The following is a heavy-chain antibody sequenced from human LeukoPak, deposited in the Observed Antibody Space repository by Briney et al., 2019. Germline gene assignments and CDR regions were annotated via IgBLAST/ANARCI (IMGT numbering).Heavy chain of an antibody. CDR2: ISSSSSYI. Sequence: PGGSLRLSCAASGFTFSSYSMNWVRQAPGKGLEWVSSISSSSSYIYYADSVKGRFTISRDNSKNTLYLQMNSLRAEDTAVYYCAKTAVVYYGSGSYCSFDYWGQGTLVTVSS. CDR1: GFTFSSYS. V-gene: IGHV3-21*01. CDR3: AKTAVVYYGSGSYCSFDY. D-gene: IGHD3-10*01. J-gene: IGHJ4*02.